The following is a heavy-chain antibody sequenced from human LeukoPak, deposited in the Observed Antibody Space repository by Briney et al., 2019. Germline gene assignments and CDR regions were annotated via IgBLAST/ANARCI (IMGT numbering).Heavy chain of an antibody. CDR3: ARRYCSGGSCYPNWFDP. V-gene: IGHV4-59*01. J-gene: IGHJ5*02. CDR2: IYYSGST. Sequence: PSETLSLTCTVSGGSISSYYWSWIRQPPGKGLEWIGYIYYSGSTNYNPSLKSRVTISVDTSKNQFSLKLSSVTAADTAVYYCARRYCSGGSCYPNWFDPSGQGTLVTVSS. D-gene: IGHD2-15*01. CDR1: GGSISSYY.